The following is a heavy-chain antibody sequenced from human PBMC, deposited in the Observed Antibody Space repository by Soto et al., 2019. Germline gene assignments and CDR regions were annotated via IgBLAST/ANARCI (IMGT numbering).Heavy chain of an antibody. CDR1: GYTFTSYY. J-gene: IGHJ4*02. Sequence: QVQLVQSGAEVKKPGASVNVSCKASGYTFTSYYIHWVRQAPGQGLEWMGWISCNSGGTNYAQKFQGRVTVTRDTSISTIYMELSRLRSDDTAVYYCAREGLGGEKDYWGQGTLVTVSS. V-gene: IGHV1-2*02. CDR2: ISCNSGGT. D-gene: IGHD7-27*01. CDR3: AREGLGGEKDY.